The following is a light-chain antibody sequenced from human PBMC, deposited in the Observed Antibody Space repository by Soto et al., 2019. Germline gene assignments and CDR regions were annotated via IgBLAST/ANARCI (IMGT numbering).Light chain of an antibody. CDR2: CAS. CDR3: QQYGSSFRYT. J-gene: IGKJ2*01. V-gene: IGKV3-20*01. CDR1: QSVNGNY. Sequence: EIVLTQSPGTLSLSPGERATLSCRASQSVNGNYLTWYQQKPGQAPRLLIYCASSRATGIPDRFSGSGSGTDFTLTISRLEPEDFAVYYCQQYGSSFRYTFGQGTKLEIK.